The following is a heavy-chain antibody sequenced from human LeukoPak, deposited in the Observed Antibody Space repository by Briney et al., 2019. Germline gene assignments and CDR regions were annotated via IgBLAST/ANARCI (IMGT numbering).Heavy chain of an antibody. V-gene: IGHV3-7*01. CDR1: GGSFSGYY. CDR3: ARARPVYSGSYYGYYYYYYMDV. J-gene: IGHJ6*03. CDR2: IKQDGSEK. D-gene: IGHD1-26*01. Sequence: SSETLCLTCAVYGGSFSGYYWSWIRQPPGKGLEWVANIKQDGSEKYYVDSVKGRFTISRDKAKNSLYLQMNSLRAEDTAVYYCARARPVYSGSYYGYYYYYYMDVWGKGTAVTVSS.